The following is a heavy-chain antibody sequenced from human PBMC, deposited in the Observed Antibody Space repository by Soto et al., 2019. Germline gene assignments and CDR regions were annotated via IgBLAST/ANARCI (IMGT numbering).Heavy chain of an antibody. CDR3: ARPHDDYGDLPAFDY. Sequence: QVQLVESGGGVVQPGRSLRLSCAASGFTFSSYAMHWVRQAPGKGLEWVAVISYDGSNKYYADSVKGRFTISRDNSKNTLYLQMNSLRAEDTAVYYCARPHDDYGDLPAFDYWGQGTLVTVSS. CDR2: ISYDGSNK. D-gene: IGHD4-17*01. CDR1: GFTFSSYA. J-gene: IGHJ4*02. V-gene: IGHV3-30-3*01.